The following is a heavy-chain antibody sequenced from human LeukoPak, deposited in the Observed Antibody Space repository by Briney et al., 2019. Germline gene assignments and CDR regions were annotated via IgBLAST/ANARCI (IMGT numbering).Heavy chain of an antibody. V-gene: IGHV4-61*01. CDR1: GDSIGSGTYY. CDR3: ARVDPDSSSTLEVFDY. Sequence: PSETLSLTCTVSGDSIGSGTYYWSWIRQPPGKGLEWIGYIYYSGSTNYNPSLKSRVTISVDTSKNQFSLKLSSVTAADTAVYYCARVDPDSSSTLEVFDYWGQGTLVTVSS. J-gene: IGHJ4*02. CDR2: IYYSGST. D-gene: IGHD6-6*01.